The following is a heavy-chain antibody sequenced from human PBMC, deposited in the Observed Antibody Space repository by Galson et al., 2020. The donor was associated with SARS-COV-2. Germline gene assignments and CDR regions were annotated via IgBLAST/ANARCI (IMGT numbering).Heavy chain of an antibody. CDR2: IIHVFHTA. V-gene: IGHV1-69*13. J-gene: IGHJ4*02. D-gene: IGHD1-1*01. CDR1: GDTFSNSD. Sequence: SVKVSCKASGDTFSNSDVNWVRQAPGQGLEWLGGIIHVFHTATYAQKFQGRVTITADEPTTTAYMELTSLRSDDTAVYFCVRGEVQTLDYWGQGTLVTVSS. CDR3: VRGEVQTLDY.